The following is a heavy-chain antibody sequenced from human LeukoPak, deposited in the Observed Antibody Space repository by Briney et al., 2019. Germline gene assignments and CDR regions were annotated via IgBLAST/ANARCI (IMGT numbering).Heavy chain of an antibody. CDR3: ARGMITMVRGAPYGDGMDV. CDR2: INPNSGGT. CDR1: GYTFTGYY. D-gene: IGHD3-10*01. V-gene: IGHV1-2*02. J-gene: IGHJ6*02. Sequence: ASVKVSCKASGYTFTGYYMHWVRQAPGQGLEWMGLINPNSGGTNYAQKFQGRVTMTRDTSISTAYMELSRLRSDDTAVYYCARGMITMVRGAPYGDGMDVWGQGTTVTVSS.